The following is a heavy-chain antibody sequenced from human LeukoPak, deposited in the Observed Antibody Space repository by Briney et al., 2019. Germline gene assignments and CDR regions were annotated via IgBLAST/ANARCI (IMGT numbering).Heavy chain of an antibody. CDR1: GFTFSGSA. V-gene: IGHV3-73*01. D-gene: IGHD6-19*01. CDR2: IRSKANTYAT. J-gene: IGHJ4*02. Sequence: PGGSLRLSCAASGFTFSGSAMHWVRQASGKGLEWVGRIRSKANTYATAYAASVKGRFTFSRDDSKNTAYLQMNSLKTEDTAVYYCTTRIAVADNQVDFWGQGTLVTVSS. CDR3: TTRIAVADNQVDF.